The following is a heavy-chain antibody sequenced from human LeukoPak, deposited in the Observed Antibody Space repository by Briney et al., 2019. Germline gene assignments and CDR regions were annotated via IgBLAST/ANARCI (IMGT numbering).Heavy chain of an antibody. V-gene: IGHV3-33*01. Sequence: HPGRSLRLSCAASGFTFSSYGMHWVRQAPDKGLEWVAVIWYDGSNKYYADSVKGRFTISRDNSKNTLYLQMNSLRVEDTAVYYCARALTTGGRTDYWGQGTLVTVSS. D-gene: IGHD4-17*01. CDR1: GFTFSSYG. J-gene: IGHJ4*02. CDR2: IWYDGSNK. CDR3: ARALTTGGRTDY.